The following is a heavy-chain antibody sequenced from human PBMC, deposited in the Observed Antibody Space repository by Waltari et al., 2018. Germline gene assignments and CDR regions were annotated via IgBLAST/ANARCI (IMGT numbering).Heavy chain of an antibody. J-gene: IGHJ6*03. D-gene: IGHD2-2*01. CDR1: GGTFSSYA. CDR3: AREVVPAAMGVDYYYMDV. CDR2: IIPILGIA. V-gene: IGHV1-69*04. Sequence: QVQLVQSGAEVKKPGSSVKVSCKASGGTFSSYAISWVRQAPGQGLEWMGGIIPILGIANYAQKFQGRVTITADESTSTAYMELSSLRSEDTAVYYCAREVVPAAMGVDYYYMDVWGKGTTVTVSS.